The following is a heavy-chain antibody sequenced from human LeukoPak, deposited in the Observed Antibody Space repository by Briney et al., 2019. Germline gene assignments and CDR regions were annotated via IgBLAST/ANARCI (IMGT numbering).Heavy chain of an antibody. CDR2: INHSGST. D-gene: IGHD6-19*01. CDR1: GGSFSGYY. V-gene: IGHV4-34*01. CDR3: ARGAPSSGWYSGSAYYFDY. Sequence: PSETLSLTCAVYGGSFSGYYWSWIRQPPGKGLEWIGEINHSGSTNYNPSLKSRVTISVDTSKNQFSLKLSSVTAADAAVYYCARGAPSSGWYSGSAYYFDYWGQGTLVTVSS. J-gene: IGHJ4*02.